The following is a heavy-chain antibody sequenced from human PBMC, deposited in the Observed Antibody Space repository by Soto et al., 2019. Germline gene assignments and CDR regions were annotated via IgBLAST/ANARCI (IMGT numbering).Heavy chain of an antibody. Sequence: PGWSLRLSCAASGFTFAGYAMTWVRQAPGKGLEWLSSISGSGGNTYYADSVKGRFTVSRDNSENTLYLQMNSLRAEDTAIYYCAKRGPLGFCASTSCYAFDYWGPGALVTVSS. CDR2: ISGSGGNT. CDR3: AKRGPLGFCASTSCYAFDY. J-gene: IGHJ4*02. CDR1: GFTFAGYA. V-gene: IGHV3-23*01. D-gene: IGHD2-2*01.